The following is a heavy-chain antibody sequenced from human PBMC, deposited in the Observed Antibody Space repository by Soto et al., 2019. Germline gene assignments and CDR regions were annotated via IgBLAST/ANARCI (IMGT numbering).Heavy chain of an antibody. V-gene: IGHV5-51*01. CDR1: GYSFTSYW. J-gene: IGHJ6*02. CDR2: IYPGDSDT. CDR3: ARQGGTMVRGVTYYYYYSGMDV. Sequence: GESLKISCKGSGYSFTSYWIGWVRQMPGKGLEWMGIIYPGDSDTRYSPSFQGKVTISADKSISTAYLQWSSLKASDTAMYYCARQGGTMVRGVTYYYYYSGMDVWGQGTTVTVSS. D-gene: IGHD3-10*01.